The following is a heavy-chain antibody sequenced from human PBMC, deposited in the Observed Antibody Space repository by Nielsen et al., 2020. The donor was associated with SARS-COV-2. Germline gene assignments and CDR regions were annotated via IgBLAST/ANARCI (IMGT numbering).Heavy chain of an antibody. CDR3: ARVASNDRAYYFDY. Sequence: GSLRLSCTVSSGSISGFYWTWIRQPPGKGLEWIGHIHYTASTIYSDSLKSRLRMSVDRTKNQFSLTLSSVTAADTAVYYCARVASNDRAYYFDYWGQGALVTVSS. V-gene: IGHV4-59*01. CDR1: SGSISGFY. D-gene: IGHD5-12*01. CDR2: IHYTAST. J-gene: IGHJ4*02.